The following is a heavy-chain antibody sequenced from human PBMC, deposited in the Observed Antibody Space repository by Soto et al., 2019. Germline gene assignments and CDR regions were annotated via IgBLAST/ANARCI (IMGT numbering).Heavy chain of an antibody. CDR2: IIPIFGTA. Sequence: ASVKVSCKASGGTFNRYAISWVRQAPGQGLEWMGGIIPIFGTANYAQKFQGRVTITADESTSTAYMELSSLRSEDTAVYYCARDSRIAVAGTSHYYYYGMDVWGQGTTVTVSS. CDR3: ARDSRIAVAGTSHYYYYGMDV. D-gene: IGHD6-19*01. V-gene: IGHV1-69*13. J-gene: IGHJ6*02. CDR1: GGTFNRYA.